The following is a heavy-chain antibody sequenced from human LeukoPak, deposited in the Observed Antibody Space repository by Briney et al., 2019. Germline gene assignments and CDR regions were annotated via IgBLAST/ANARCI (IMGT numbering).Heavy chain of an antibody. D-gene: IGHD1-1*01. CDR1: GYTFTRYG. J-gene: IGHJ5*02. Sequence: VKVSCKGSGYTFTRYGMSWVRQAPGQGLEWMGCICAYNSNTNYPQKLQGSVTMTTDTSPITPYMELRTLRSDDTAVYYCARFERTQRLNWFDPWGQGTLVTVSS. V-gene: IGHV1-18*01. CDR3: ARFERTQRLNWFDP. CDR2: ICAYNSNT.